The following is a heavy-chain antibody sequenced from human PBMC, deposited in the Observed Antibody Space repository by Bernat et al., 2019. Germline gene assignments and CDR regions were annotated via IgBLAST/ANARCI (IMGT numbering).Heavy chain of an antibody. CDR2: ISGGGCST. V-gene: IGHV3-23*04. CDR3: AKDIQGAVAGREDD. CDR1: GFSFSSYA. D-gene: IGHD6-19*01. Sequence: DVQLVESGGGLVQPGGSLRLSCAASGFSFSSYAMSWVRQAPGKGLEWVPSISGGGCSTYYADSVKGRFTISRDNSKNTLYLQMNGLRVEDTAVYYCAKDIQGAVAGREDDWGQGTTVTVSS. J-gene: IGHJ6*02.